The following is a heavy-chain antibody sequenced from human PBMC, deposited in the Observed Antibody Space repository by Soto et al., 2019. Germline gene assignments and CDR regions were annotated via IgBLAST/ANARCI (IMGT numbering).Heavy chain of an antibody. Sequence: XSVKSSCKASVYTFTCYYIHWVRQAPGQGLEWMGWVNPNSGGTNYAQKFQGWVTMTRDTSISTAYMELSRLRSDDTAVYYCVTSRVSIAVAGETEYYFDYWGQGTLVTVSS. CDR3: VTSRVSIAVAGETEYYFDY. CDR2: VNPNSGGT. J-gene: IGHJ4*02. CDR1: VYTFTCYY. V-gene: IGHV1-2*04. D-gene: IGHD6-19*01.